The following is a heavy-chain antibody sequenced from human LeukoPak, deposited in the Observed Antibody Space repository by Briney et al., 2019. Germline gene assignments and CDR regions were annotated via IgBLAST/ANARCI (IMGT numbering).Heavy chain of an antibody. D-gene: IGHD3-10*01. Sequence: GGSLRLSCAASGFAFSRQDMGWVRQAPGKGLEWVSGISDSGDRTYYADSVKGRFTISRDNSRNTLYLQMNSLRVEDTAVYYCAKNYDSGRGVPYGMDVWGQGTTVTVSS. CDR3: AKNYDSGRGVPYGMDV. J-gene: IGHJ6*02. CDR2: ISDSGDRT. V-gene: IGHV3-23*01. CDR1: GFAFSRQD.